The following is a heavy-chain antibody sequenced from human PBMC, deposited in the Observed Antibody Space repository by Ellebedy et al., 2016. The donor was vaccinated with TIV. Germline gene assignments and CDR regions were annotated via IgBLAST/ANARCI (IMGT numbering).Heavy chain of an antibody. CDR3: AREEVEVATIDHFYYYIDV. CDR1: GGSISSSY. CDR2: MYYSGYT. Sequence: SETLSLTCTVSGGSISSSYWSWIRQPPGKGLEWIAYMYYSGYTKYNPSLKSRVTISLDTSKTVFSLRLTSVTAADTAVYYCAREEVEVATIDHFYYYIDVWGKGTPVTVSS. J-gene: IGHJ6*03. V-gene: IGHV4-59*01. D-gene: IGHD5-24*01.